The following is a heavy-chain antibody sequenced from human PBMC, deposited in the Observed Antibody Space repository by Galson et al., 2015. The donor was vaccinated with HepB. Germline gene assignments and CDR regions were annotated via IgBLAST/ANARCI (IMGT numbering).Heavy chain of an antibody. CDR3: ARGHGDYYYYGVDV. CDR2: INPNSGGT. V-gene: IGHV1-2*02. CDR1: GSTFTGYY. Sequence: SVKVSCKASGSTFTGYYMHWVRQAPGQGLEWMGWINPNSGGTNYAQKFQGRVTMTRDTSISTAYMELSRLRFDDTAVYYCARGHGDYYYYGVDVWGQGTTVTVSS. J-gene: IGHJ6*02. D-gene: IGHD4-17*01.